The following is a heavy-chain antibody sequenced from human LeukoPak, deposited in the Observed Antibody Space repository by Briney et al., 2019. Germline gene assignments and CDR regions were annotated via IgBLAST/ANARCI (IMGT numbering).Heavy chain of an antibody. V-gene: IGHV4-59*08. Sequence: PSETLSLTCTVSGGSISSYYWSWLRQPPGKGLEWIGYIYYSGSTNYNPSLKSRVTISVDTSKNQFSLKLSSVTAADTAVYYCARQAEAIYYFDYWGQGTLVTVSS. D-gene: IGHD3-3*01. CDR2: IYYSGST. J-gene: IGHJ4*02. CDR3: ARQAEAIYYFDY. CDR1: GGSISSYY.